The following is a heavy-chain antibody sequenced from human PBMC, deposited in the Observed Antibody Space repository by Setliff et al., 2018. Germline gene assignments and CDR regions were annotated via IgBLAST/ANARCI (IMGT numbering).Heavy chain of an antibody. J-gene: IGHJ6*02. V-gene: IGHV2-70*11. CDR3: ARYISSSSNYGMDV. CDR1: GFSLSTNGMC. Sequence: SGPTWEPTQTLTLTCTFSGFSLSTNGMCVSWIRQPPGKALEWLARIDWDDDKYYSTSLKTRLTISKDTSKNQVVLTMTNMDPVDTATYYCARYISSSSNYGMDVWGQGTTVTVS. CDR2: IDWDDDK. D-gene: IGHD6-6*01.